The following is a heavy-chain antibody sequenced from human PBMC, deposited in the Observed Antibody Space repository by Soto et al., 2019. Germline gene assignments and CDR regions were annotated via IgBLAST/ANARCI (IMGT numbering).Heavy chain of an antibody. CDR1: GFTFSNYV. V-gene: IGHV3-30*18. Sequence: QVQLVESGGVVVQPGRSLRLSCAASGFTFSNYVMHWVRQAPGKGLEWVAVISYDGSNKYYADSVKGRFTISRDNSKNTLYLQMNSLRAEDTAVYYCAKAISGWYFDYWGQGTLVTVSS. CDR3: AKAISGWYFDY. CDR2: ISYDGSNK. J-gene: IGHJ4*02. D-gene: IGHD6-19*01.